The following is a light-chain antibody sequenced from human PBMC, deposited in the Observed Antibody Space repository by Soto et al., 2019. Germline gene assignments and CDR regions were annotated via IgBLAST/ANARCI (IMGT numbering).Light chain of an antibody. CDR2: GAS. CDR3: QQYGSSPWT. V-gene: IGKV3-15*01. Sequence: ETVMTQSPVTLSVSPGETATLTCRASQSVSNNLAWYQQKPGQAPRLLIYGASTRATGFPARFSGSGSGTEFTLTISSLQSEDFAVYYCQQYGSSPWTFGQGTKVEMK. CDR1: QSVSNN. J-gene: IGKJ1*01.